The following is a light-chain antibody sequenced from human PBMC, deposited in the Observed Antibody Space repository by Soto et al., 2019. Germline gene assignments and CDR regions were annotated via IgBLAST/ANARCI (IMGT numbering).Light chain of an antibody. J-gene: IGKJ1*01. CDR1: QSIGRW. V-gene: IGKV1-5*01. CDR3: QQYNTYSPERT. Sequence: DIQMTQSPSTLSAFVGDRVTITCRASQSIGRWLAWYQQKPGKAPKLLIYDASSLESGVPSRFSGSGSGTEFPLNISSLQPDDFATYYCQQYNTYSPERTFGQGTKVDIK. CDR2: DAS.